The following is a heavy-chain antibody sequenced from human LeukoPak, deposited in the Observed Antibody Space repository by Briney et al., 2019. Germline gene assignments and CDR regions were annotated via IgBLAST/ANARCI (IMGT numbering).Heavy chain of an antibody. Sequence: SETLSLTCTVSGGSISSGGYYLSWIRQHPGKGLEWIVYIYYSGSTYYNPSLKSRVTISVDTSKNQFSLKLSSVTAADTAVYYCARGKRYCSSTSCSLNWFDPWGQGTLVTVSS. CDR2: IYYSGST. CDR1: GGSISSGGYY. V-gene: IGHV4-31*03. D-gene: IGHD2-2*01. CDR3: ARGKRYCSSTSCSLNWFDP. J-gene: IGHJ5*02.